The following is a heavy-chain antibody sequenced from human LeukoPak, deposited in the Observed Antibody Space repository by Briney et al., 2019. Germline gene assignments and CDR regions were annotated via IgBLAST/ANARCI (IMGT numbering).Heavy chain of an antibody. V-gene: IGHV3-30*03. CDR3: ASTQGDY. CDR2: ISYDGSNK. Sequence: PGGSLRLSCVASGITFSSYGMHWVRQAPGKGLEWVAVISYDGSNKYYADSVKGRFTISRDNSKNTLYLQMNSLRAEDTAVYYCASTQGDYWGQGTLVTVSS. J-gene: IGHJ4*02. CDR1: GITFSSYG.